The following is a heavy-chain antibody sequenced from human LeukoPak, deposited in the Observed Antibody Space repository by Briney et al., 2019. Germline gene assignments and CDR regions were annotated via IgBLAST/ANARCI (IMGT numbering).Heavy chain of an antibody. CDR2: MNPNSGYT. Sequence: ASVKVSCKASGYTFISYDINWVRQATGQGLEWMGWMNPNSGYTGHAQKFQGRVTMTRNTSISTAYMELSSLRSEDTAVYYCARGPAASHRNWFDPWGQGTLVTVSS. CDR1: GYTFISYD. CDR3: ARGPAASHRNWFDP. J-gene: IGHJ5*02. V-gene: IGHV1-8*01. D-gene: IGHD2-15*01.